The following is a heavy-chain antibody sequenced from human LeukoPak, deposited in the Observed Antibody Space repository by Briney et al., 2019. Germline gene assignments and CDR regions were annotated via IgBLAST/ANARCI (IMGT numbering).Heavy chain of an antibody. J-gene: IGHJ4*02. CDR3: ATWRRYSCFDY. V-gene: IGHV4-59*01. CDR2: IYYSGST. Sequence: SETLSLTCTVSGGSISSYYWGWIRQPPGQGLERIGYIYYSGSTNYNPSLKSRATMSVDTSKNQFSLRLSSVTAADTAVYYCATWRRYSCFDYWGQGALVTVSS. D-gene: IGHD5-18*01. CDR1: GGSISSYY.